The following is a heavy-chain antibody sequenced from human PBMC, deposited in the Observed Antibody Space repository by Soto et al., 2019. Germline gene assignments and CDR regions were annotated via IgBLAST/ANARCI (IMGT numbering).Heavy chain of an antibody. Sequence: SVKVSCKASGGTFSSYAISWVRQAPGQGLEWMGGIIPIFGTANYAQKFQGRVTITADESTSTAYMELSSLRSEDTAVYYCAGTLYSSGWYVYYYYGMDVWGQGTTVTVSS. CDR3: AGTLYSSGWYVYYYYGMDV. V-gene: IGHV1-69*13. J-gene: IGHJ6*02. D-gene: IGHD6-19*01. CDR2: IIPIFGTA. CDR1: GGTFSSYA.